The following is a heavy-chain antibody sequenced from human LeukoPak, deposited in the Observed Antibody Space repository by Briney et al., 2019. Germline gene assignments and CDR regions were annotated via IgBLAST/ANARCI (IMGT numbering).Heavy chain of an antibody. CDR1: GFTVSSNH. V-gene: IGHV3-53*01. CDR3: ANLNAPYWGNFDY. CDR2: IYSGGST. D-gene: IGHD3-16*01. J-gene: IGHJ4*02. Sequence: GGSLRLSCAASGFTVSSNHMSWVRQAPGKGLEWVSVIYSGGSTYYTDSVKGRLTISRDNSKNTLYLQMNSLRAEDTAVYYCANLNAPYWGNFDYWGQGTLVTVSS.